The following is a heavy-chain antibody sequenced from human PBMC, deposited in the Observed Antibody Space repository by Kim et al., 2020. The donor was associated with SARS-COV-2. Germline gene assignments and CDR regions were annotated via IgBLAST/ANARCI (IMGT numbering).Heavy chain of an antibody. CDR3: ASPGATVTTRLPDY. V-gene: IGHV3-23*01. Sequence: DSLTGRCTISRDNSKNPLYQQMNSLRAEDTAVYYCASPGATVTTRLPDYWGQGTLVTVSS. J-gene: IGHJ4*02. D-gene: IGHD4-17*01.